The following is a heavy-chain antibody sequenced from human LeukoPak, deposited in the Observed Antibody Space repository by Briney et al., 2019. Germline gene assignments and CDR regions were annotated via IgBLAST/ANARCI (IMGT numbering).Heavy chain of an antibody. CDR2: ISSSSSYI. V-gene: IGHV3-21*01. D-gene: IGHD2-15*01. J-gene: IGHJ4*02. CDR3: ARDSSWGSRRGEVDY. Sequence: GGSLRLSCAASGFTFSSYTMNWVRQAPGKGLEWVSSISSSSSYIYYADSVKGRFTISRDNAKNSLYLQMNSLRAEDTAVYYCARDSSWGSRRGEVDYWGQGTLVTVSS. CDR1: GFTFSSYT.